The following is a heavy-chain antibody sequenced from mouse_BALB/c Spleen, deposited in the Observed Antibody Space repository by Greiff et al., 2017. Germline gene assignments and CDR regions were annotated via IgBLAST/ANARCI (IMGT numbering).Heavy chain of an antibody. CDR2: IYPGSGST. CDR3: TRSLTTVVATGY. J-gene: IGHJ2*01. D-gene: IGHD1-1*01. CDR1: GYTFTSYW. V-gene: IGHV1S22*01. Sequence: LQQPGSELVRPGASVKLSCKASGYTFTSYWMHWVKQRPGQGLEWIGNIYPGSGSTNYDEKFKSKATLTVDTSSSTAYMQLSSLTSEDSAVYYCTRSLTTVVATGYWGQGTTLTVSS.